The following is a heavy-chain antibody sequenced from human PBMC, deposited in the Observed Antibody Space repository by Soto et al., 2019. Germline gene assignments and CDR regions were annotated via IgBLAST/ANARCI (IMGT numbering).Heavy chain of an antibody. V-gene: IGHV5-10-1*01. CDR2: IDPSDSYT. Sequence: PGDSPKISCKCSGYMFTSDWIIFVLQTPGKGLYWMGRIDPSDSYTTYSPSLQGHVTISADKSVSTAYLQWSSMTASDTAVYFCAIPPRGDYFCSALNYGMDVWGQGPPVNVYS. D-gene: IGHD3-3*01. CDR3: AIPPRGDYFCSALNYGMDV. CDR1: GYMFTSDW. J-gene: IGHJ6*01.